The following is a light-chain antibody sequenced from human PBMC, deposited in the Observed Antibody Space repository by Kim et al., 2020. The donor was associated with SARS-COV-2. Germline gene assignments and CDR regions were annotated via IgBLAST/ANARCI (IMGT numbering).Light chain of an antibody. CDR2: EAS. CDR3: QQYGSSPCT. Sequence: LYPGERATRYCSARQSVSSNYLAWYKQKPGQAPRRLIYEASSRATGITDRFSGGGSRTDFTLTISRLEPEDFTVYYCQQYGSSPCTLGQGTKLEI. V-gene: IGKV3-20*01. CDR1: QSVSSNY. J-gene: IGKJ2*02.